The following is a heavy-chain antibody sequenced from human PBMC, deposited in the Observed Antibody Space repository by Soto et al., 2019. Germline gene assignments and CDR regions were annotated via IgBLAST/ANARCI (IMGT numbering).Heavy chain of an antibody. CDR2: IYYSGST. V-gene: IGHV4-59*01. J-gene: IGHJ6*02. D-gene: IGHD6-13*01. CDR3: ARERSSSWYYHGMDV. Sequence: PSETLSLTCTVSGGSISSYYWSWIRQPPGKGLEWIGYIYYSGSTNYNPSLKSRVTISVDTSKNQFSLKLSSVTAADTAVYYCARERSSSWYYHGMDVWGQGTTVTVSS. CDR1: GGSISSYY.